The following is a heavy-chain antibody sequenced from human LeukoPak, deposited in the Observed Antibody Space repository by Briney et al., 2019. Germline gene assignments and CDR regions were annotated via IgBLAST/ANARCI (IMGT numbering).Heavy chain of an antibody. CDR1: GYTFTSYD. V-gene: IGHV1-8*01. D-gene: IGHD4-17*01. CDR2: MNPNSGNT. CDR3: ARRVSYGDFDY. J-gene: IGHJ4*02. Sequence: ASVTVSCKASGYTFTSYDVNWVRQAPGQGLEWMGWMNPNSGNTGYAQKFQGRVTITRNTSISTAYMQLSSLRSEDTAVYYCARRVSYGDFDYWGQGTLVTVSS.